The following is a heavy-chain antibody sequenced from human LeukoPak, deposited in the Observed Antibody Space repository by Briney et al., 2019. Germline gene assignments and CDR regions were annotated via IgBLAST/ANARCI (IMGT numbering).Heavy chain of an antibody. D-gene: IGHD2-15*01. J-gene: IGHJ6*03. V-gene: IGHV3-30*02. Sequence: PGGSLRLSCAASGFTFSSYGMHWVRQAPGKGLEWVAFIRYDGSNKYYADSVKGRFTISRDNSKNTLYLQMNSLRAEDTAVYYCAKDKLEGYCSGGTCYYYYYMDVWGKGTTVTVSS. CDR3: AKDKLEGYCSGGTCYYYYYMDV. CDR1: GFTFSSYG. CDR2: IRYDGSNK.